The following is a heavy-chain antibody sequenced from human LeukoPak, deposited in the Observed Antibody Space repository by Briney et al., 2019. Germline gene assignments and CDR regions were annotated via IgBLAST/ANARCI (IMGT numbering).Heavy chain of an antibody. D-gene: IGHD6-6*01. CDR3: ARGQDHTSSSSPDY. CDR1: GFTFSNYG. CDR2: IRYDGSNK. V-gene: IGHV3-30*02. Sequence: PGGSLRLSCAASGFTFSNYGMHWVRQAPGKGLEWVAFIRYDGSNKYYADSVKGRFTISRDNSKNTLYLQMNSLRAEDTAVYYCARGQDHTSSSSPDYWGQGTLVTVSS. J-gene: IGHJ4*02.